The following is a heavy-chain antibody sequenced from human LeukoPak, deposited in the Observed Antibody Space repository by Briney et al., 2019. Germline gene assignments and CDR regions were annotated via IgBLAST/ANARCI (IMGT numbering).Heavy chain of an antibody. D-gene: IGHD4-23*01. CDR2: ISSTGSTI. Sequence: GGSLRLSCAASGFTYGSYGMNWVRQAPGRGLEWVSYISSTGSTIYYADSVKGRFTISRDNAKNSLYLQMNSLRAEDTAVYFCARDPEVETSIDYSDYWGQGTLVTVSS. CDR3: ARDPEVETSIDYSDY. J-gene: IGHJ4*02. CDR1: GFTYGSYG. V-gene: IGHV3-48*03.